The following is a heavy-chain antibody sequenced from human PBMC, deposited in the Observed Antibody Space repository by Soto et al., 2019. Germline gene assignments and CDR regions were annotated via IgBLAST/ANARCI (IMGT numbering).Heavy chain of an antibody. CDR3: AKVSSSWYAGFFDL. V-gene: IGHV3-23*01. Sequence: PGGSLRLSCTASGFTFSSHAMTWVRQAPGKGLEWVSGLSGSGGSIYYADSVKGRFTISRDNSMNTLYLQMKTLRAEDTAVYYCAKVSSSWYAGFFDLWGQGTPVTV. CDR1: GFTFSSHA. CDR2: LSGSGGSI. J-gene: IGHJ4*02. D-gene: IGHD6-13*01.